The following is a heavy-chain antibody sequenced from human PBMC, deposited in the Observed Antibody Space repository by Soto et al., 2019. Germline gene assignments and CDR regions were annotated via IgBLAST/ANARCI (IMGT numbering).Heavy chain of an antibody. J-gene: IGHJ4*02. D-gene: IGHD3-3*01. V-gene: IGHV4-30-4*01. CDR3: ARAPRFLEWLPYYFDY. CDR2: IYYSGST. CDR1: GGSISSGDYY. Sequence: SETLSLTCTVSGGSISSGDYYWSWIRQPPGKGLEWIGYIYYSGSTYCNPSLKSRVTISVDTSKNQFSLKLSSVTAADTAVYYCARAPRFLEWLPYYFDYWGQGTLVTVSS.